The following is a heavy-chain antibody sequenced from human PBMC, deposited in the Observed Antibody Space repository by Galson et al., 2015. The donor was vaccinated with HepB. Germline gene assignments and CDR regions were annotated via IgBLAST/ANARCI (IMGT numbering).Heavy chain of an antibody. D-gene: IGHD1-26*01. CDR3: ARGDSGSSSHFDY. J-gene: IGHJ4*02. CDR1: GDSITSHY. V-gene: IGHV4-59*11. CDR2: IYYSGNT. Sequence: LSLTCTVSGDSITSHYWGWIRRPPGKGLEWIGYIYYSGNTKYNPSLESRVTISLGTSKKQFSLNLSSVTAADTAIYYCARGDSGSSSHFDYWGQGTLVTVPS.